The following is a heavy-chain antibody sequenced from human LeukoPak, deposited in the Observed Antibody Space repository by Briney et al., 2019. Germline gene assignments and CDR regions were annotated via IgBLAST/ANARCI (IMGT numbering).Heavy chain of an antibody. J-gene: IGHJ5*02. D-gene: IGHD1-1*01. CDR3: ARDHIVATGTSIWFDP. Sequence: SETLSLICTVSGGSISSYYWSWIGQPPGKGLEWIGYIDYSGSTNYNPSLKSRVTISLDTSKNQFSLKLSSVTAADTAVYYCARDHIVATGTSIWFDPWRQGSLVTVSS. CDR1: GGSISSYY. CDR2: IDYSGST. V-gene: IGHV4-59*01.